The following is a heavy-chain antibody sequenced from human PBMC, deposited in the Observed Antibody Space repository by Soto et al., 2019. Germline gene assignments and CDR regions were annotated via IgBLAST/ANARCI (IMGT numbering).Heavy chain of an antibody. Sequence: GGSLRLSCAASGFTFSSYAMSWVRQAPGKGLEWVSAISGSGGSTYYADSVKGRFTISRDNSKNTLYLQMNSLRAEDTAVYYCAKVVPAARPGGIAAAGVLNYFDYWGQGTLVTVSS. J-gene: IGHJ4*02. CDR2: ISGSGGST. CDR1: GFTFSSYA. CDR3: AKVVPAARPGGIAAAGVLNYFDY. V-gene: IGHV3-23*01. D-gene: IGHD6-13*01.